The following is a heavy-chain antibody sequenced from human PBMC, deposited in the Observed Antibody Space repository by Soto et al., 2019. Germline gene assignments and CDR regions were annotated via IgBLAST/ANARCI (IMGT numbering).Heavy chain of an antibody. CDR1: GAATSDYY. J-gene: IGHJ3*02. Sequence: QVQLQESGPGLVKPSETLSLTCSVSGAATSDYYWTWIRQPPGEGLEWIGHIYNTGRPTYSPSLKSRGTISVDKSKNQFSLNLSTVTAADTAVYFCARFLRSGSHWSAFDIWGQGTKVTVSP. CDR3: ARFLRSGSHWSAFDI. D-gene: IGHD3-3*01. V-gene: IGHV4-59*01. CDR2: IYNTGRP.